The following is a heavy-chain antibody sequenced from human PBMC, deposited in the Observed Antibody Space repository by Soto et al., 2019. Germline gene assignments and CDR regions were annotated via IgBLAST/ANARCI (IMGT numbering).Heavy chain of an antibody. CDR2: VSTSGRST. D-gene: IGHD2-21*02. Sequence: QLVESGGGLVQPGGSLRLSCSASGFTFSESTIYWVRQVPGKGLEAISVVSTSGRSTYYADSVKDRFSISRDNAKNTVYLQVGSLRLEDTAGYFCVRRTDCFEGVAFDLWGQGTKVTVAA. V-gene: IGHV3-64D*06. CDR3: VRRTDCFEGVAFDL. CDR1: GFTFSEST. J-gene: IGHJ3*01.